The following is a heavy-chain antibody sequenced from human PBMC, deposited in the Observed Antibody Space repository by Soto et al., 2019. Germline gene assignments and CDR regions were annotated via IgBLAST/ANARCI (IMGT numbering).Heavy chain of an antibody. CDR1: GYSFKNYA. CDR2: TNEGSGNT. J-gene: IGHJ4*02. V-gene: IGHV1-3*01. CDR3: ARDDRSVSGVVTLDH. Sequence: VSCKATGYSFKNYAVHWVRQAPGQRLEWMGFTNEGSGNTRFSQKFQGRISITRDTSASTVYLDLSSLTSEDTAIYYCARDDRSVSGVVTLDHWGPGTLVTVSS. D-gene: IGHD3-3*01.